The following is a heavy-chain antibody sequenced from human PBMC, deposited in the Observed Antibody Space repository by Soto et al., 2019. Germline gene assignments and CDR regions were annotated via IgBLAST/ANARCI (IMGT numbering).Heavy chain of an antibody. V-gene: IGHV4-39*01. CDR2: IYYSGST. J-gene: IGHJ4*02. D-gene: IGHD2-15*01. CDR3: ARHKAHCSGGSCSKDFDY. Sequence: SETLSLTCTVAGGTIRSISYYWGRIRQPPGKGLEWIGSIYYSGSTYYNPSLKSRVTISVDTSKNQFSLTLSSVTAADTAVYYCARHKAHCSGGSCSKDFDYWGQGTLVTVSS. CDR1: GGTIRSISYY.